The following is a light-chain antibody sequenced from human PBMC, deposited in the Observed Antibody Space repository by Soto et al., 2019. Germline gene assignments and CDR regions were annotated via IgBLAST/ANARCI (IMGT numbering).Light chain of an antibody. J-gene: IGLJ1*01. V-gene: IGLV3-21*04. CDR3: QVWDSSSDPYV. Sequence: SYALTQPPSLSVAPGKTARITCGGKNIRSKSVHWYQQKPGQAPVLVIYYDSDRPSGIPERFSGSNSGNTATLTISRVEAGDEADYYCQVWDSSSDPYVFGTGTKVTVL. CDR2: YDS. CDR1: NIRSKS.